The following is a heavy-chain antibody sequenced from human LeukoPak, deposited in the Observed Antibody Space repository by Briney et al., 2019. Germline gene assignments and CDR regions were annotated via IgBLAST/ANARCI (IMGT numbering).Heavy chain of an antibody. V-gene: IGHV3-49*04. CDR3: TIVVVPAAIGFLYGMDV. Sequence: TGGSLRLSCTASGFTFGDYAMSWVRQAPGKGLEWVGFIRSKAYGGTAEYAASVKGRFTISRDDSKSIAYLQMNSLKTEDTAVYYCTIVVVPAAIGFLYGMDVWGQGTTVTVSS. CDR1: GFTFGDYA. CDR2: IRSKAYGGTA. D-gene: IGHD2-2*01. J-gene: IGHJ6*02.